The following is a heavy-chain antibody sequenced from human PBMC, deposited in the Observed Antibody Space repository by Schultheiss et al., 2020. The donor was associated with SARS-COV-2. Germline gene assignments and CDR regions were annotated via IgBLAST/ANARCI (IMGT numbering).Heavy chain of an antibody. Sequence: GSLRLSCAASGFTFSSYAMAWVRQAPGKGLEWIGEINHSGSTNYNPSLKSRVTISVDTSKNQFSLKLSSVTAADTAVYYCARGPQGSVGDSYGYVDYWGQGILVTVSS. J-gene: IGHJ4*02. CDR2: INHSGST. CDR3: ARGPQGSVGDSYGYVDY. CDR1: GFTFSSYA. V-gene: IGHV4-34*01. D-gene: IGHD5-18*01.